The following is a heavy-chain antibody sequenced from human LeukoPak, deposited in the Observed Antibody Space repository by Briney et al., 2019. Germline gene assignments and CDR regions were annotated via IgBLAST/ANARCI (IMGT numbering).Heavy chain of an antibody. D-gene: IGHD7-27*01. CDR2: INPSGGST. CDR3: ARDRWDSLGCYGMDV. CDR1: GYTFTSYY. V-gene: IGHV1-46*01. J-gene: IGHJ6*02. Sequence: ASVTVSCTASGYTFTSYYMHWVRQAPGQGLEWMGIINPSGGSTSYAQKFQGRVTTTRDTSTSTVYMELSSLRSEDTAVYYCARDRWDSLGCYGMDVWGQGTTVTVSS.